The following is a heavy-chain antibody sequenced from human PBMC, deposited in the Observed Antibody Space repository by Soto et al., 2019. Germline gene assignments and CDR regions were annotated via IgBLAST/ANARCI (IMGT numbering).Heavy chain of an antibody. J-gene: IGHJ4*02. CDR2: IVPIYRTA. D-gene: IGHD6-13*01. CDR3: ARASGAKLSSS. V-gene: IGHV1-69*13. Sequence: GASVKVSCKASGGTFSSYRFNWVRQARGQGLEWLGGIVPIYRTADYAQKFQGRVTITADQSTRTVYLELSSLKSQDTAISYCARASGAKLSSSWGQGTLVTVSS. CDR1: GGTFSSYR.